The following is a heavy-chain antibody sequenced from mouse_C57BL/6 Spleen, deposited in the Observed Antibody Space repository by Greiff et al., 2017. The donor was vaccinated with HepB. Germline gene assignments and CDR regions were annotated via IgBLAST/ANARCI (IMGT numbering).Heavy chain of an antibody. V-gene: IGHV1-59*01. D-gene: IGHD2-2*01. Sequence: VQLQQPGAELVRPGTSVKLSCKASGYTFTSYWMHWVKQRPGQGLEWIGVIDPSDSYTNYNQKFKGKATLTVDTSSSTAYMQLSSLTSEDSAVYYCAREGGYPSYWYFDVWGTGTTVTVSS. CDR1: GYTFTSYW. CDR2: IDPSDSYT. CDR3: AREGGYPSYWYFDV. J-gene: IGHJ1*03.